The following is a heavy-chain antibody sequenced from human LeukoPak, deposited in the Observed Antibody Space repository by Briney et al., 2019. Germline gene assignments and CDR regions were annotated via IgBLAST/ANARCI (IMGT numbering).Heavy chain of an antibody. CDR3: AKVGDYGSGSYYSFQH. J-gene: IGHJ1*01. CDR1: GFTFSSYA. Sequence: PGGSLRLSCAASGFTFSSYAMSWVRQAPGKGLEWVSAISGSGGSTYYADSVKGRFTISRDNSKNTLYLQMNSLRAEDTAVYYCAKVGDYGSGSYYSFQHWGQGTLVTVSS. CDR2: ISGSGGST. D-gene: IGHD3-10*01. V-gene: IGHV3-23*01.